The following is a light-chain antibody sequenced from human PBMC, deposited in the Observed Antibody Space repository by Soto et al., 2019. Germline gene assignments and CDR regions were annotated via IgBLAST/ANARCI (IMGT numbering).Light chain of an antibody. V-gene: IGLV1-40*01. J-gene: IGLJ2*01. CDR1: SSNIGANYG. CDR2: GNS. CDR3: QSYDNSLGGVV. Sequence: QSALTQPPSVSGAPGQRVTISCTGSSSNIGANYGVHWHQQLPGTAPRLLIYGNSNRPSGVPDRFSGSKSGTSASLAITGLQAEDEADYYCQSYDNSLGGVVFGGGTKLTVL.